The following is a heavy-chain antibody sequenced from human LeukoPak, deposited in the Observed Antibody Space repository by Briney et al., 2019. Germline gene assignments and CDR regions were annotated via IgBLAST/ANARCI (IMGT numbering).Heavy chain of an antibody. CDR3: ARHVWLQPFDY. J-gene: IGHJ4*02. Sequence: SSETLSLTCTVSGGSISSYFWIWIRQPPGKGLEWIGYISYSGTTDYNPSLKNRVTISVDTSKNQFSLKLSSVTAADTAVYYCARHVWLQPFDYWGQGTLVTVSS. D-gene: IGHD3-9*01. V-gene: IGHV4-59*01. CDR1: GGSISSYF. CDR2: ISYSGTT.